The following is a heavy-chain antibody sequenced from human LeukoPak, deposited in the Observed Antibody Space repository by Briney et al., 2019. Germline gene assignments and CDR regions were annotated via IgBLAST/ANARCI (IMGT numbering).Heavy chain of an antibody. CDR2: INHSGST. Sequence: SETLTLTCAVYGGSFSGYYWSWIRQPPGKGLEWIGEINHSGSTNYNPSLKSRVTISVDTSKNQFSLKLSSVAAADTAVYYCARHARPTVTFDYWGQGTLVTVSS. J-gene: IGHJ4*02. V-gene: IGHV4-34*01. D-gene: IGHD4-17*01. CDR3: ARHARPTVTFDY. CDR1: GGSFSGYY.